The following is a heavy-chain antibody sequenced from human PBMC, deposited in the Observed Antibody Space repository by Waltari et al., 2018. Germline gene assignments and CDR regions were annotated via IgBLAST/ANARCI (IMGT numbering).Heavy chain of an antibody. CDR2: INHSGST. Sequence: QVQLQQWGAGLLKPSETLSLTCAVYGGSFSGYYWSWIRQPPGKGLEWIGEINHSGSTNYNPSLKSRVTISVDTSKNQFSLKLSSVTAADTAVYYCARVKSRWLLPSGPFDYWGQGTLVTVSS. CDR1: GGSFSGYY. V-gene: IGHV4-34*01. CDR3: ARVKSRWLLPSGPFDY. J-gene: IGHJ4*02. D-gene: IGHD3-22*01.